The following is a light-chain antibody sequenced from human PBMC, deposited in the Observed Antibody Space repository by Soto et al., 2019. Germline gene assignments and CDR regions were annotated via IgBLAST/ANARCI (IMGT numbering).Light chain of an antibody. V-gene: IGKV3-15*01. CDR1: QSLATN. Sequence: EIVMTQSPVTLSVSPVERVTLSCRASQSLATNLAWYQQKPGQTPRLVIYGRSARASGIPGRFSGSGFGTDFTLTISSLQPEDSAVYYCQQYLDWPLTFGGGTKVEI. CDR3: QQYLDWPLT. CDR2: GRS. J-gene: IGKJ4*01.